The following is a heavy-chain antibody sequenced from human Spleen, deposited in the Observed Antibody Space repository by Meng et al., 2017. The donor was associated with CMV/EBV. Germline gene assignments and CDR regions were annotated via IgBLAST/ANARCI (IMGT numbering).Heavy chain of an antibody. V-gene: IGHV1-8*02. CDR1: EYKFTNYG. CDR3: ARGWYHF. J-gene: IGHJ4*02. D-gene: IGHD6-13*01. CDR2: MNPNSGNT. Sequence: ASVKVSCKAFEYKFTNYGIVWVRQVPGQGLEWMGWMNPNSGNTGYAQKFQGRVTMTRNTSISTAYMELSSLRHEDTAVYYCARGWYHFWGQGALVTVSS.